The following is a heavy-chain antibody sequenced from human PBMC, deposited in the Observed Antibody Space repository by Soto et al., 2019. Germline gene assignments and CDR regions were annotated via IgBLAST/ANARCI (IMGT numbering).Heavy chain of an antibody. V-gene: IGHV4-4*07. Sequence: PSETLSLTCTDSGGSISSYYWSWGRQPAGKGLEWIGRIYTSGSTNYNPSLKSRVTMSVDTSKNQFSLKLSSVTAADTAVYYCARVHGYGDYWTDWYFDLWGRGTLVTVSS. D-gene: IGHD4-17*01. J-gene: IGHJ2*01. CDR1: GGSISSYY. CDR3: ARVHGYGDYWTDWYFDL. CDR2: IYTSGST.